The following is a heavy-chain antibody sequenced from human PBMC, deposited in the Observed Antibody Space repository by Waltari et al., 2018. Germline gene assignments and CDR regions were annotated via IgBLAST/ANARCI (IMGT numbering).Heavy chain of an antibody. CDR3: ARTRSSSWYWGAYYYYYMDV. CDR1: GYTFTNYV. D-gene: IGHD6-13*01. J-gene: IGHJ6*03. V-gene: IGHV1-8*02. Sequence: QVQLVQSGSELKKPGASVKVSCKASGYTFTNYVMNWVRQATGQGLEWMGWMNPNSGNTGYAQKFQGRVTMTRNTSISTAYMELSSLRSEDTAVYYCARTRSSSWYWGAYYYYYMDVWGKGTTVTVSS. CDR2: MNPNSGNT.